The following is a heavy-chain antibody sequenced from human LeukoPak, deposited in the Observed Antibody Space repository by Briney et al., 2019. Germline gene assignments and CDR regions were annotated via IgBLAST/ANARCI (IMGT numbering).Heavy chain of an antibody. J-gene: IGHJ3*02. V-gene: IGHV4-39*01. D-gene: IGHD2-21*01. Sequence: PSETLSLTCTVSGGSISSSSYYWGWIRQPLGKGLEWIGSIYYSGSTYYNPSLKSRVTISVDTSKNQFSLKLSSVTAADTAVYYCARHRDSHDAFDIWGQGTMVTVSS. CDR2: IYYSGST. CDR1: GGSISSSSYY. CDR3: ARHRDSHDAFDI.